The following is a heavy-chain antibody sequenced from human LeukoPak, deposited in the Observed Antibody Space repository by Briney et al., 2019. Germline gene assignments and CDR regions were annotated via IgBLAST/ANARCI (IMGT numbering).Heavy chain of an antibody. CDR2: IYYSGST. D-gene: IGHD4-17*01. J-gene: IGHJ4*02. V-gene: IGHV4-39*07. CDR3: ARDGDYGDYPHYFDY. CDR1: GGSISSSSYY. Sequence: SETLSLTCTVSGGSISSSSYYWGWIRQPPGKGLEWIGSIYYSGSTYYNPSLKSRVTISVDTSKNQFSLKLSSVTAAGAAVYYCARDGDYGDYPHYFDYWGQGTLVTVSS.